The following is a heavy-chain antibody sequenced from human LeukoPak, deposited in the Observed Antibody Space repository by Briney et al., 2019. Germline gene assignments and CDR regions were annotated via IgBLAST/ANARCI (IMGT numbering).Heavy chain of an antibody. J-gene: IGHJ4*02. V-gene: IGHV3-74*01. CDR1: GFTFSSTW. CDR2: INTDGSGT. CDR3: ARGGGPDY. D-gene: IGHD3-16*01. Sequence: PGGSLRLSCAASGFTFSSTWMHWVRQAPGRGPVWVSRINTDGSGTSYADSVKGRFTTSRDNARNTLYLQMNSLRAEDTAVYYCARGGGPDYWGQGTLVTVSS.